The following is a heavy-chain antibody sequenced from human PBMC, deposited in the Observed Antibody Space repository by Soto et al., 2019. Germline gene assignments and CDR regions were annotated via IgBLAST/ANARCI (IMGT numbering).Heavy chain of an antibody. J-gene: IGHJ4*02. V-gene: IGHV3-23*01. CDR1: GFTFSSYA. Sequence: EVQLLESGGGLVQPGGSLRLSCAASGFTFSSYAMSWVRQAPGKGLEWVSAISGSGGSTYYADSVKGRFAISRDNSKNTLYLQMNSLRAEDTAVYYCAKGLYYYGSGSLFDYWGQGTLVTVSS. CDR3: AKGLYYYGSGSLFDY. CDR2: ISGSGGST. D-gene: IGHD3-10*01.